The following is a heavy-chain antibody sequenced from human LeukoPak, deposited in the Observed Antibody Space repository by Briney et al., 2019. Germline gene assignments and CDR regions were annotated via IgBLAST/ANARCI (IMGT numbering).Heavy chain of an antibody. Sequence: ASVKVSCKASGYTFTSYYMHWVRQAPGQGLEWMGIINPSGGSTRYAQKFQGRVSMTRDTSTSTVYMELSLRSEDTAVYYCARGGGYYYYYMDVWGKGTTVTVSS. V-gene: IGHV1-46*01. D-gene: IGHD6-25*01. CDR1: GYTFTSYY. CDR3: ARGGGYYYYYMDV. J-gene: IGHJ6*03. CDR2: INPSGGST.